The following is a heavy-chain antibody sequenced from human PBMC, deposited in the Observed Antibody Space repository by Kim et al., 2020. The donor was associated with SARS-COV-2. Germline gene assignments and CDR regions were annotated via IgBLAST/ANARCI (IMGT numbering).Heavy chain of an antibody. CDR3: ARVALGSSSGYWFDP. D-gene: IGHD6-13*01. CDR2: ISSVTNYT. V-gene: IGHV3-11*05. J-gene: IGHJ5*02. Sequence: GGSLRLSCAASGFTFSDYYMSWIRQAPGKGLEWLSYISSVTNYTNYADSVEGRFTISRDNAKNSLFLQMNSLRAEDTAVYYCARVALGSSSGYWFDPWGRGSWVSVSS. CDR1: GFTFSDYY.